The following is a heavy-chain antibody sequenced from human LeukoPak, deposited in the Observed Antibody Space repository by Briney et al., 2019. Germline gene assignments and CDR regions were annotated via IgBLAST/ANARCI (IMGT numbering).Heavy chain of an antibody. CDR3: ARSIMYGDHGEDI. D-gene: IGHD4-17*01. CDR1: GFTFSTYS. CDR2: ISPVGSPI. V-gene: IGHV3-48*01. Sequence: GGSLRLSCAASGFTFSTYSMNWVRQAPGKGLEWVSFISPVGSPIYYADSVKGRFTLSRDNAKSSLYLQMDSLRAEDAAIYYCARSIMYGDHGEDIWGQGTVVAVSS. J-gene: IGHJ3*02.